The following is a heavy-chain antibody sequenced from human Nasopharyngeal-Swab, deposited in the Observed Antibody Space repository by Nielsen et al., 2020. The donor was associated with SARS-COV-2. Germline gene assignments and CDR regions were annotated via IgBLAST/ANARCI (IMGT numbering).Heavy chain of an antibody. Sequence: SETLSLTCTVSGGSISSSCYYSGRIRQPPGKGPEWLWNTYYSGSSYYNPSLKSRVTISVDTSKNQFSLKLSSVTAADTAVYYCARHRVLLRWFGENDYYGMDVWGQGTTVTVSS. V-gene: IGHV4-39*01. D-gene: IGHD3-10*01. CDR2: TYYSGSS. CDR3: ARHRVLLRWFGENDYYGMDV. CDR1: GGSISSSCYY. J-gene: IGHJ6*02.